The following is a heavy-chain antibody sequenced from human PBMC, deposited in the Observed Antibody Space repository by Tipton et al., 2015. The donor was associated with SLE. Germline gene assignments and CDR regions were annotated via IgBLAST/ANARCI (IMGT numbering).Heavy chain of an antibody. Sequence: GLVKPSQTLSLTCAISAARTSSNIAAWNWFSPSPSRDIEWLGRTYYRSKWYNDYAVSVKSRITINPDTSKNQFSLQLNSVTPEDTAVYYCARAPLLVGGVRDIRSRGTLVTAAPQLSW. J-gene: IGHJ5*01. CDR1: AARTSSNIAA. CDR3: ARAPLLVGGVRDIRSRGTLVTAAPQLS. CDR2: TYYRSKWYN. V-gene: IGHV6-1*01. D-gene: IGHD2-15*01.